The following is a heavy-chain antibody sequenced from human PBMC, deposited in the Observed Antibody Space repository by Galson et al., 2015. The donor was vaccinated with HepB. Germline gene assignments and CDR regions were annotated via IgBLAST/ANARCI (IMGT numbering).Heavy chain of an antibody. CDR1: GGSFSGYQ. J-gene: IGHJ4*02. Sequence: ETLSLTCAVYGGSFSGYQWSWIRQPPGKGPEWIGEIKRSGSTDYNPSLKSRVTISIDTSKNQFSLKLSSVTAADTAVYYCARAQSYYDSRGYLYYFDYWGQGTLVAVSS. V-gene: IGHV4-34*01. D-gene: IGHD3-22*01. CDR2: IKRSGST. CDR3: ARAQSYYDSRGYLYYFDY.